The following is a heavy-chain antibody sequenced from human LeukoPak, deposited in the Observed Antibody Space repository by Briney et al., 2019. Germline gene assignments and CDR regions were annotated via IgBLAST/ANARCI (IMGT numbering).Heavy chain of an antibody. J-gene: IGHJ4*02. Sequence: SETLSLTCTVSGGSISGYYWTWIRQPPGKGLEWIGYIFYIGSGSPNYNPSLKSRVTISVDTSKNQFSLKLSSVTAEDTAVYYCVRSIGAPSLHFDYWGQGALVTVSS. CDR3: VRSIGAPSLHFDY. CDR1: GGSISGYY. D-gene: IGHD6-6*01. CDR2: IFYIGSGSP. V-gene: IGHV4-59*01.